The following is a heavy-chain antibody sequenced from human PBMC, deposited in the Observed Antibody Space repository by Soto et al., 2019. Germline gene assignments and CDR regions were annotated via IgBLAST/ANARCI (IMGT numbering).Heavy chain of an antibody. CDR3: ARDRPSIVGATHFDY. Sequence: QVQLVQSGAEVKKPGSSVKVSCKASGGTFSSYAISWVRQAPGQGLEWMGGIIPIFGTANYAQKFQGRVTITADESTSTAYMELSSLRSKDTAVYYCARDRPSIVGATHFDYWGQGTLVTVSS. J-gene: IGHJ4*02. V-gene: IGHV1-69*01. CDR2: IIPIFGTA. D-gene: IGHD1-26*01. CDR1: GGTFSSYA.